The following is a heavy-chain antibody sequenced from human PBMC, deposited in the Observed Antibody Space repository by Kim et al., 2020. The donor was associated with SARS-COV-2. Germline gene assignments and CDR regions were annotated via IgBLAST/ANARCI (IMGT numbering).Heavy chain of an antibody. CDR1: GYTFTSYD. V-gene: IGHV1-8*01. CDR2: MNPNSGNT. D-gene: IGHD3-22*01. J-gene: IGHJ6*02. CDR3: ARGSITMIVVVIPSYYGMDV. Sequence: ASVKVSCKASGYTFTSYDSNWVRQATGQGLEWMGWMNPNSGNTGYAQKFQGRVTMTRNTSISTAYMELSSLRSEDTAVYYCARGSITMIVVVIPSYYGMDVWGQGTTVTVSS.